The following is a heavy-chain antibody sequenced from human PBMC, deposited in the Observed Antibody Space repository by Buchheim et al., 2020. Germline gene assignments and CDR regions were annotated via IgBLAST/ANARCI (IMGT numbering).Heavy chain of an antibody. Sequence: QVQLQQWGAGLLKPSETLSLTCAVYGGSLSGYYWSWIRQPPGKGLEWIGEINHSGGTNYNPSLKSRVAISVDTSKNQFSLELSSVTAADTAVYYCARRKGRVATIRAFYYFDYWGQGTL. J-gene: IGHJ4*02. D-gene: IGHD5-12*01. CDR3: ARRKGRVATIRAFYYFDY. CDR1: GGSLSGYY. CDR2: INHSGGT. V-gene: IGHV4-34*01.